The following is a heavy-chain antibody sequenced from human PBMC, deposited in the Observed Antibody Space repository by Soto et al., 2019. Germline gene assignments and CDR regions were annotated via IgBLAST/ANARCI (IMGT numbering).Heavy chain of an antibody. D-gene: IGHD2-2*01. J-gene: IGHJ6*02. V-gene: IGHV4-34*01. CDR3: ARGRVGRYCSSTSCLRFLEWPYYYYGMDV. Sequence: PSETLSLTCAVYGGSFSGYYWSWIRQPPGKGLEWIGEINHSGSTNYNPSLKSRVTISVDTSKNQFSLKLSSVTAADTAVYYCARGRVGRYCSSTSCLRFLEWPYYYYGMDVWGQGTTVT. CDR2: INHSGST. CDR1: GGSFSGYY.